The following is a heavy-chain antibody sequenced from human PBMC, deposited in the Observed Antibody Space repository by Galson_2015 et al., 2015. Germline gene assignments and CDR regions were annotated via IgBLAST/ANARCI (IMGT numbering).Heavy chain of an antibody. CDR2: ISSSSNTI. V-gene: IGHV3-48*01. D-gene: IGHD6-19*01. CDR3: ARGVYSSGWYVGFDY. J-gene: IGHJ4*02. CDR1: GFTFSSNN. Sequence: SLRLSCAASGFTFSSNNMNWVRQAPGKGLEWVSYISSSSNTIYYADSVKGRFTISRDNSKNTLYLQMNSLRAEDTAVYYCARGVYSSGWYVGFDYWGQGTLVTVSS.